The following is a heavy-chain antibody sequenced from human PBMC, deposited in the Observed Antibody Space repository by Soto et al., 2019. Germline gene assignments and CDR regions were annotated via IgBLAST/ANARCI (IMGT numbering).Heavy chain of an antibody. CDR3: AKDNSAGFGESYFDY. D-gene: IGHD3-10*01. CDR1: VFTFDDYA. Sequence: GWSLRLSCAASVFTFDDYAMHWVRQAPGKGLEWVSGISWNSGSIGYADSVKGRFTISRDNAKNSLYLQMNSLRAEDTALYYCAKDNSAGFGESYFDYWGQGTLVTVSS. V-gene: IGHV3-9*01. J-gene: IGHJ4*02. CDR2: ISWNSGSI.